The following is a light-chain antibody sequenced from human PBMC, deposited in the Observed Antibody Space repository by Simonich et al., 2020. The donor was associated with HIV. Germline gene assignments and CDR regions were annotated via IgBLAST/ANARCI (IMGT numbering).Light chain of an antibody. CDR3: SSYARNNTWV. J-gene: IGLJ3*02. CDR2: DVK. CDR1: SSALGAYNY. V-gene: IGLV2-14*03. Sequence: QSALTQPASVSGSPGQSITISCTGTSSALGAYNYVSWYQHHPGTAPKLIIYDVKKRPSGISKRFSASQSGNTASLTISGLQAEDEADYYCSSYARNNTWVFGGRTKLTVL.